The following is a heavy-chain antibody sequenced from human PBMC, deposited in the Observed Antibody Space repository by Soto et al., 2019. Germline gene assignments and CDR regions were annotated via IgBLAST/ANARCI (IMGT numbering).Heavy chain of an antibody. V-gene: IGHV4-59*08. CDR3: ARREGVAGSPYDP. CDR1: GGSISGHY. J-gene: IGHJ5*02. D-gene: IGHD6-19*01. CDR2: IHYTGRT. Sequence: SETLSLTCTVSGGSISGHYWSWIRQPPGKGLECVGYIHYTGRTNYNPSLKSRVTISVDTSKNQFSLRLNSVTAADTAVYYCARREGVAGSPYDPWGQGTLVTVSS.